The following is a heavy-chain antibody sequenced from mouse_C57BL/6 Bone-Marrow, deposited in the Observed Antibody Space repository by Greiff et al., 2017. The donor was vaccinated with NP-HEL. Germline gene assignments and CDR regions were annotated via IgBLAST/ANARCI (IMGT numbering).Heavy chain of an antibody. CDR2: IDPSDSYT. CDR1: GYTFTSYW. J-gene: IGHJ2*01. Sequence: QVQLQQPGAELVKPGASVKLSCKASGYTFTSYWMQWVKQRPGQGLEWIGEIDPSDSYTNYNQKFKGKATLTVDTSSSTAYMQLSSLTSEDSAVYYCARARGLWGFDYWGKGTTLTVSS. D-gene: IGHD1-1*02. V-gene: IGHV1-50*01. CDR3: ARARGLWGFDY.